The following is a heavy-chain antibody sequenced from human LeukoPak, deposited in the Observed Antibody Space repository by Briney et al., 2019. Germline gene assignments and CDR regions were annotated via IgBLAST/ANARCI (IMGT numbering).Heavy chain of an antibody. CDR2: IKEDGGER. J-gene: IGHJ2*01. D-gene: IGHD4-17*01. V-gene: IGHV3-7*01. Sequence: LPGGSLRLSCEGSAFIFSGHWMNWVRQTPGKGLEWVASIKEDGGERQYVDSVKGRFTISRDNAKNSLYLQMNSLRAEDTAVYYCARDPLHYGDYATLFWDFDLWGRGTLVTVSS. CDR1: AFIFSGHW. CDR3: ARDPLHYGDYATLFWDFDL.